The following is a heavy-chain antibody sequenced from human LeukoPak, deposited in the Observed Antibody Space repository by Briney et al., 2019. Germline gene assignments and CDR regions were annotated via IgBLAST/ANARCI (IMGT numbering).Heavy chain of an antibody. CDR2: MSSSSSTI. D-gene: IGHD1-26*01. CDR3: ARGGGSYYYGMDV. J-gene: IGHJ6*02. V-gene: IGHV3-48*01. Sequence: PGGSLRLSCAASGFTFSSYSMNWVRQAPGKGLEWVSYMSSSSSTIYYADSVKGRFTISRDNAENSLYLQMNSLRAEDTAVYYCARGGGSYYYGMDVWGQGTTVTVSS. CDR1: GFTFSSYS.